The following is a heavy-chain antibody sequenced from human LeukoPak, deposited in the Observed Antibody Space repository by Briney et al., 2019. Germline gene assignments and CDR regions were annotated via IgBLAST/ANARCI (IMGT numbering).Heavy chain of an antibody. V-gene: IGHV1-2*02. CDR3: ARVAYSYGTNWFDP. D-gene: IGHD5-18*01. J-gene: IGHJ5*02. Sequence: GASVKVSCEASGYTFTGYYMHWVRQAPGQGLEWMGWINPNSGGTNYAQKFQGRVTMTRDTSISTAYMELSRLRSDDTAVYYCARVAYSYGTNWFDPRGQGTLVTVSS. CDR2: INPNSGGT. CDR1: GYTFTGYY.